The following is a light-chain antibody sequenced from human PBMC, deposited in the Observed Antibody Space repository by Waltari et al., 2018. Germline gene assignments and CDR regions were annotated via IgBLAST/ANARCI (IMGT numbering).Light chain of an antibody. CDR3: QQYYSTPPWT. J-gene: IGKJ2*02. CDR2: GSS. CDR1: QGIRNS. Sequence: IQMTQSPSSLSASVGDRVIITCRPSQGIRNSLASYQQKPGNAPKLLVYGSSTLQIGVPSRFSGSGSGTDYTLTISSLQPEDFATYYCQQYYSTPPWTFGQGTKLEIK. V-gene: IGKV1-NL1*01.